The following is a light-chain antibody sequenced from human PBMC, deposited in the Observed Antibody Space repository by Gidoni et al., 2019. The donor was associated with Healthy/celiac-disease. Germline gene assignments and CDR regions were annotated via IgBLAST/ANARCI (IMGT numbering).Light chain of an antibody. CDR2: GAS. V-gene: IGKV3-20*01. Sequence: EIVLTQSPGTLSLSPGERATLSCRASQSVSSSYLAWYQQKPGQAPRLLLYGASSRATGNPDRFSGSGSGTDFTLTISRLEPEDFAVYYCQQYGSSPMYTFGQGTKLEIK. CDR3: QQYGSSPMYT. CDR1: QSVSSSY. J-gene: IGKJ2*01.